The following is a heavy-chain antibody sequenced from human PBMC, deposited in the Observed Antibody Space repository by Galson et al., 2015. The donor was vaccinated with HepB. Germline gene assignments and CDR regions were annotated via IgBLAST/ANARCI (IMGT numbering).Heavy chain of an antibody. CDR2: IKQDGSEK. D-gene: IGHD3-9*01. CDR1: GFTFSNYW. V-gene: IGHV3-7*03. CDR3: AREEYVGYDILTNYYYYRMDV. Sequence: SLRLSCAASGFTFSNYWMSWVRQAPGKGLEWVANIKQDGSEKYYVDSVKGRFTISRDNAKNSLYLQMNSLRAEDTAVYYCAREEYVGYDILTNYYYYRMDVWGQGTTVTVSS. J-gene: IGHJ6*02.